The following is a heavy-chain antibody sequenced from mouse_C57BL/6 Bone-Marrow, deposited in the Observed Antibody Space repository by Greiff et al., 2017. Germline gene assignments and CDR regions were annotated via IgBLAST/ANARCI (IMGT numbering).Heavy chain of an antibody. CDR3: ARHRTGTYFDV. J-gene: IGHJ1*03. CDR2: ISSGGSYT. D-gene: IGHD4-1*01. Sequence: EVKLMESGGDLVKPGGSLKLSCAASGFTFSSYGMSWVRQTPDKRLEWVATISSGGSYTYYPDSVTGRFTISRDNAKNTLYLQMSSLKSEDTAMYYCARHRTGTYFDVWGTGTTVTVSS. CDR1: GFTFSSYG. V-gene: IGHV5-6*01.